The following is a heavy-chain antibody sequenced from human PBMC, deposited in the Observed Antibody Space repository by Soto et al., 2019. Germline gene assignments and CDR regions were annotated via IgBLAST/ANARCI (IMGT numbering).Heavy chain of an antibody. CDR3: ATGYCSSTSCSYYYYYYMDV. D-gene: IGHD2-2*01. CDR2: IIPILGIA. CDR1: GGTFSSYT. Sequence: SVKVSCKASGGTFSSYTISWVRQAPGQGLEWMGRIIPILGIANYAQKFQGRVTITADKSTSTAYMELSSLRSEDTAVYYCATGYCSSTSCSYYYYYYMDVWGKGTTVTVSS. J-gene: IGHJ6*03. V-gene: IGHV1-69*02.